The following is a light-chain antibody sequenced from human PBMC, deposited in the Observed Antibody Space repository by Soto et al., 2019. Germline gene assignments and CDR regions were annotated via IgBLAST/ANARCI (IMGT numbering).Light chain of an antibody. J-gene: IGLJ3*02. CDR3: PSYDSSLRAWV. V-gene: IGLV1-40*01. CDR1: SSNIGAGYY. CDR2: DNN. Sequence: QSVLTQPPSVSGAPGQRVTISCTGSSSNIGAGYYVHWYQHLPGTAPKLVIYDNNNRPSGVPDRFSGSKSGTSASLAITGLQAEDEGDYYCPSYDSSLRAWVFGGGTKLTVL.